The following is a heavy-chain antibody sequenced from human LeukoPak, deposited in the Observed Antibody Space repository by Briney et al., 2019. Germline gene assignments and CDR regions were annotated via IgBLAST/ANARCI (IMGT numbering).Heavy chain of an antibody. V-gene: IGHV4-34*01. CDR2: IKHSGRT. J-gene: IGHJ4*02. CDR3: ARGGIAARLFPPDY. D-gene: IGHD6-6*01. Sequence: SETLSLTCAVYGGSFSGYYWSWIRHPPGKGLEWIREIKHSGRTNYNPSLKSRVTISVDTSTNHISPKLSSVTAADTAVYYCARGGIAARLFPPDYWGQGTLVTVSS. CDR1: GGSFSGYY.